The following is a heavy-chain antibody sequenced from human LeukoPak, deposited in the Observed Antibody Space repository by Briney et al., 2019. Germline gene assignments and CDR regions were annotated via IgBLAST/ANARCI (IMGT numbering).Heavy chain of an antibody. J-gene: IGHJ4*02. CDR1: GFTFSSYS. Sequence: PGGSLRLSCAASGFTFSSYSMNWVRQAPGKGLEWISYISSGSRTIFYGDSVKGRFTLSRDNAKNSLYLQMRSLRAEDTAVYYCARESISGHRDFDFWGQGTLVIVSS. CDR3: ARESISGHRDFDF. D-gene: IGHD2-21*01. CDR2: ISSGSRTI. V-gene: IGHV3-48*01.